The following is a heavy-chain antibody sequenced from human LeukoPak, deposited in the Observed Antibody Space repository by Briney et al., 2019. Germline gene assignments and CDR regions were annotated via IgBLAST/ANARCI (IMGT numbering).Heavy chain of an antibody. D-gene: IGHD6-19*01. J-gene: IGHJ4*02. Sequence: PGGSLRLSCAASGFTLSSYIMHWVRQAPGKGLDWVAVIIENGSNQYYADSVKGRFTISRDNSKNTLFLQMNSLRGEDTAMYYCARVQGGGYRTADYWGQGTLVTVSS. V-gene: IGHV3-30*04. CDR1: GFTLSSYI. CDR2: IIENGSNQ. CDR3: ARVQGGGYRTADY.